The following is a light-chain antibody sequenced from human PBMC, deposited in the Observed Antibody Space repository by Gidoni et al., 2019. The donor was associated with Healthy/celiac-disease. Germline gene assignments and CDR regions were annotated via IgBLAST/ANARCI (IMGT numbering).Light chain of an antibody. CDR1: SSNIGSNT. V-gene: IGLV1-44*01. CDR2: SNN. J-gene: IGLJ1*01. CDR3: AAWEDSLNGRV. Sequence: QSVLTQPPSASGTPGQRVTISCSGSSSNIGSNTVNCYQQLPGTAPKLLIYSNNQRPSGVPDRFSGSKSGTSASLAISGLQSEDEADYYCAAWEDSLNGRVFGTGTKVTVL.